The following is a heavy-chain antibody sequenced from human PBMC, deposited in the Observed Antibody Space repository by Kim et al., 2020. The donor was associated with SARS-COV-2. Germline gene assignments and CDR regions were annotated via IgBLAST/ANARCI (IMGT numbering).Heavy chain of an antibody. CDR3: AKTGVGASWAFDI. J-gene: IGHJ3*02. CDR2: GRT. Sequence: GRTYYADSGKGRFTISRDNSKSTLYLQMNSLRAEDTAVYYCAKTGVGASWAFDIWGQGTMVTVSS. V-gene: IGHV3-23*01. D-gene: IGHD1-26*01.